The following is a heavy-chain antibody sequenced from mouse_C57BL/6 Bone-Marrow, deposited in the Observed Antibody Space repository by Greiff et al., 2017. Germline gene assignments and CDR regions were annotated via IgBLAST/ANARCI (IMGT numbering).Heavy chain of an antibody. J-gene: IGHJ4*01. Sequence: QVQLKQPGAELVKPGASVKMSCKASGYTFTSYWITWVKQRPGQGLEWIGDIYPGSGSTNYNEKFKSKATLTVDTSSSTAYMQLSSLTSEDSAVYYCARTQLGRYAMDYWGQGTSVTVSS. CDR1: GYTFTSYW. CDR2: IYPGSGST. CDR3: ARTQLGRYAMDY. V-gene: IGHV1-55*01. D-gene: IGHD4-1*02.